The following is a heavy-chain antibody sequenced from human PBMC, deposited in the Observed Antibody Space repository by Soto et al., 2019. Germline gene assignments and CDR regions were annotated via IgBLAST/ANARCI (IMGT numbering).Heavy chain of an antibody. CDR3: ASLGITIFGVYAEYFQH. CDR2: IYYSGST. Sequence: SETLSLTCTVSGGSISSGGYYWSWIRQHPGKGLEWIGYIYYSGSTYYNPSLKSRVTISVDTSKNQFSLKLSSVTAADTAVYYCASLGITIFGVYAEYFQHWGQGTLVTAPQ. CDR1: GGSISSGGYY. J-gene: IGHJ1*01. V-gene: IGHV4-31*03. D-gene: IGHD3-3*01.